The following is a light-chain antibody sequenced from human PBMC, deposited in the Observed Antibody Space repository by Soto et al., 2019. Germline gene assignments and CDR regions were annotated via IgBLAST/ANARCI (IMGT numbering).Light chain of an antibody. CDR3: QQSYSIPG. CDR1: QSISHN. J-gene: IGKJ2*03. Sequence: DLQMTQSPSSLSASVGDRVTITCRASQSISHNLNWYQQKPGKAPKLLIFAASSLQSGVPSRFSGSGSGTDFTLTITSLQPEDCATYYCQQSYSIPGFGQGTKLEIK. V-gene: IGKV1-39*01. CDR2: AAS.